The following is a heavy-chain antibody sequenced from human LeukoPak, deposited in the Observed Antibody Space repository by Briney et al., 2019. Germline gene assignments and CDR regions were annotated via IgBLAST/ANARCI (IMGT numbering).Heavy chain of an antibody. CDR2: INQDGSER. CDR3: AKGVGIVATVGDPSDY. CDR1: EFTFSGHW. D-gene: IGHD5-12*01. J-gene: IGHJ4*02. Sequence: QSGGSLRLSCAASEFTFSGHWMSWVRQAPGKGLEWVAHINQDGSERLYVDSVKGRFTISRDNAKNSLYLQMNSLRAEDTALYYCAKGVGIVATVGDPSDYWGQGTLVTVSS. V-gene: IGHV3-7*03.